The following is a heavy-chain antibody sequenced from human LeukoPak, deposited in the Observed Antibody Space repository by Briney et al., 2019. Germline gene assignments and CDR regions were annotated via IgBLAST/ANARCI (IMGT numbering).Heavy chain of an antibody. CDR3: ARVSGRLERQSDLDY. CDR2: ISGDSTYI. D-gene: IGHD1-1*01. CDR1: GFTFASYS. J-gene: IGHJ4*02. Sequence: PGGSLRLSCAASGFTFASYSMNWVRQAPGKGLEWVSSISGDSTYICNAGSVKGRFTISRDNAQASLYLQMISLRADDTAVYYCARVSGRLERQSDLDYWGQGTLVIVSS. V-gene: IGHV3-21*01.